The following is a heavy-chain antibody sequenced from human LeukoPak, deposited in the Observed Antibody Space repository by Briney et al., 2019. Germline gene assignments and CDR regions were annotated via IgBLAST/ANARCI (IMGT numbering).Heavy chain of an antibody. CDR2: ISAYNGNT. Sequence: ASVKVSCKASGYTFTSYGISWVRQAPGQGLEWMGWISAYNGNTNYAQKLQGRVTMTTDTSTSTAYMELRSPRSDDTAVYYCAREPGYCSSTSCHNWFDPWGQGTLVTVSS. CDR1: GYTFTSYG. V-gene: IGHV1-18*01. D-gene: IGHD2-2*01. CDR3: AREPGYCSSTSCHNWFDP. J-gene: IGHJ5*02.